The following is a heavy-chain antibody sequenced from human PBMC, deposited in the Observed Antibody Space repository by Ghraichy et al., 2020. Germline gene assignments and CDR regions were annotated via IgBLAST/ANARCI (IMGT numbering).Heavy chain of an antibody. CDR1: GGSISSSSYY. J-gene: IGHJ4*02. D-gene: IGHD1-26*01. CDR3: ARLVRGFDY. CDR2: IYYSGST. Sequence: SQTLSLTCTVSGGSISSSSYYWGWIRQPPGKGLEWIGSIYYSGSTYYNPSLKSRVTISVDTSKNQFSLKLSSVTAADTAVFYCARLVRGFDYWGQGTLVSVSS. V-gene: IGHV4-39*01.